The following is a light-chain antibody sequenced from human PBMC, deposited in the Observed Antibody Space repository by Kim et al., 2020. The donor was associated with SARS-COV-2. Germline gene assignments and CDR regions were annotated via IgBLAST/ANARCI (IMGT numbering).Light chain of an antibody. CDR3: VSWDDSLNGYV. J-gene: IGLJ1*01. Sequence: QSVLTQSPPASGTPGQSVTISCSGSSSNIGGNIVHWFQQVPGTAPKLVIHTNHQRPSGVPDRFSGSKSGTSASLAINGLQSEDEADYYCVSWDDSLNGYVFGAGTKVTVL. CDR2: TNH. V-gene: IGLV1-44*01. CDR1: SSNIGGNI.